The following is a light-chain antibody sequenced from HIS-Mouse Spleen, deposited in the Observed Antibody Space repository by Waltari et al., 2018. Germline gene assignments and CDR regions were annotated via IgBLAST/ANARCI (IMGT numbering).Light chain of an antibody. CDR2: DVS. Sequence: QSALTQPASVSGSPGQSITISCTGTSSDVGGYNYVSWYQQHPGKAPKLMIYDVSNRPSGVSNRFSGSKSGNTASLTISGLQAEDEADYYGSSYTSSSFNVVFGGGTKLTVL. CDR1: SSDVGGYNY. J-gene: IGLJ2*01. CDR3: SSYTSSSFNVV. V-gene: IGLV2-14*03.